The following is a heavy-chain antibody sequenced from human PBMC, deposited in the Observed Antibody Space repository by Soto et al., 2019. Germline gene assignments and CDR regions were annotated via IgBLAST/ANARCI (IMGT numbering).Heavy chain of an antibody. CDR2: ITDSGGST. Sequence: GGSLRLSCAASGFTFTTHAISWVRQAPGKGLEWVSSITDSGGSTYYAESVKGRFTISRDNSKNTLDLQRNSRRAADTDVYYCPKPPVPGAEFRSGLDVWGRGTTVTVSS. CDR1: GFTFTTHA. V-gene: IGHV3-23*01. CDR3: PKPPVPGAEFRSGLDV. J-gene: IGHJ6*02.